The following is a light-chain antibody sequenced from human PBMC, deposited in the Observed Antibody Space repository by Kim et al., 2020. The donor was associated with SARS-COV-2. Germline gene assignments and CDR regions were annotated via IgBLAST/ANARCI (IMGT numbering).Light chain of an antibody. Sequence: IQLTQSPSSLSAYVGDRVTITCRASHAITSYLAWYQQKPGKAPELLIYAASTLQSGVPSRFSGSGSGTDFTLTISSLQPEDFATYFCQQLNTYPWTFGQGTKVDIK. J-gene: IGKJ1*01. V-gene: IGKV1-9*01. CDR2: AAS. CDR1: HAITSY. CDR3: QQLNTYPWT.